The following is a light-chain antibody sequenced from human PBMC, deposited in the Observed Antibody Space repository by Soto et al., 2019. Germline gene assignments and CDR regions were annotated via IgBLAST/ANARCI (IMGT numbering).Light chain of an antibody. Sequence: QSALTQPASVSGSPGQSITISCTGTSSDVGGYNYVSWYQQHPGKAPKLMIFEVTNRSSGVSNRFSGSKSGNTASLTISGLQAVDEAEYYCSSYTRRGTLVFGGGTKLTVL. CDR1: SSDVGGYNY. J-gene: IGLJ2*01. CDR3: SSYTRRGTLV. CDR2: EVT. V-gene: IGLV2-14*01.